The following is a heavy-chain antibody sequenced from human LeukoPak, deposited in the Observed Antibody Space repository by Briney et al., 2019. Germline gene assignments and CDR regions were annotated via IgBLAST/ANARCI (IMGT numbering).Heavy chain of an antibody. CDR2: IYTSGST. CDR1: GGSNSSGSYY. CDR3: ARVGWNYYFDL. Sequence: SQTLSLTCTVSGGSNSSGSYYWSWIRQPAGKGLEWIGRIYTSGSTNYNPSLKSRVTISVDTTKNQFSLKLSSVTAADTAVYYCARVGWNYYFDLWGRGTLVTVSS. V-gene: IGHV4-61*02. D-gene: IGHD1-7*01. J-gene: IGHJ2*01.